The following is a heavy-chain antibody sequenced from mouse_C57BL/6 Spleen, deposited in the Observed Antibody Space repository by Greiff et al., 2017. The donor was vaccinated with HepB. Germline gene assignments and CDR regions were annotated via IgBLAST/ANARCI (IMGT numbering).Heavy chain of an antibody. D-gene: IGHD2-1*01. CDR1: GYTFTSYW. Sequence: QVQLKQPGAELVKPGASVKVSCKASGYTFTSYWMHWVKQRPGQGLEWIGRIHPSDSDTNYNQKFKGKATLTVDKSSSTAYMQLSSLTSEDSAVYYCARPYGNYWFAYWGQGTLVTVSA. V-gene: IGHV1-74*01. CDR2: IHPSDSDT. J-gene: IGHJ3*01. CDR3: ARPYGNYWFAY.